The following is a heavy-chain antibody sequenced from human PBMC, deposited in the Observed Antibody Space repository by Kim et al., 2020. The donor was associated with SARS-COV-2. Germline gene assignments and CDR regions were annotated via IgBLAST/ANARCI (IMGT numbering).Heavy chain of an antibody. J-gene: IGHJ5*02. D-gene: IGHD1-26*01. CDR3: ARDGAAIGRNWFDP. V-gene: IGHV4-39*07. CDR2: IYYSGST. CDR1: GGSISSSSYY. Sequence: SETLSLTCTVSGGSISSSSYYWGWIRQPPGKGLEWIGSIYYSGSTYYNPSLKSRVTISVDTSKNQFSLKLSSVTAADTAVYYCARDGAAIGRNWFDPWGQGTLVTVSS.